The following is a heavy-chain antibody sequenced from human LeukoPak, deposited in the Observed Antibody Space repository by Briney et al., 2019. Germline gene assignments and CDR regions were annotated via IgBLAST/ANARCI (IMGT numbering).Heavy chain of an antibody. Sequence: PSETLSLTCTVSTDSISSGNYYWGWVRQSPGQGLEWIGSIVSGGSTYHNPSLKSRVTISVDTSKNQFSLKLSSVTAADTAVYYCARASGVGRFLEWLSATPYYYGMDVWGQGTTVTVSS. J-gene: IGHJ6*02. V-gene: IGHV4-39*07. CDR2: IVSGGST. CDR3: ARASGVGRFLEWLSATPYYYGMDV. CDR1: TDSISSGNYY. D-gene: IGHD3-3*01.